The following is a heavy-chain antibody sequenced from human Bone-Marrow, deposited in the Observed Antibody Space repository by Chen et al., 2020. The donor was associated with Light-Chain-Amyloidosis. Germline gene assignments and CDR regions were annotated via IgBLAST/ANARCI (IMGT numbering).Heavy chain of an antibody. V-gene: IGHV5-51*01. CDR1: GYTFPNYW. D-gene: IGHD5-12*01. J-gene: IGHJ4*02. CDR2: IYPDDSDA. Sequence: EVQLKRYGPEVKKHGESLKISCKGSGYTFPNYWIGWVREMSGKGLEGMGVIYPDDSDARYSPSFEGQVTISADKSITTAYLQWRSLKASDTAMYYCARRRDGYNFDYWGQGTLVTVS. CDR3: ARRRDGYNFDY.